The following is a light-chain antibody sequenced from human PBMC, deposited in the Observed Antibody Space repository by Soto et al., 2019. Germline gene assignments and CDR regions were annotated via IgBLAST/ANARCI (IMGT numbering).Light chain of an antibody. J-gene: IGLJ1*01. CDR1: SSDVGGYNY. CDR3: SSYTRSATYV. V-gene: IGLV2-14*03. CDR2: DVN. Sequence: QSALTQPASVSGPPGQSITISCTGTSSDVGGYNYVSWYQQHPGKAPKLMIYDVNNRPSGVSSRFSGSKSGNTASLTISGLQAEDEADYYCSSYTRSATYVFATGTKVTVL.